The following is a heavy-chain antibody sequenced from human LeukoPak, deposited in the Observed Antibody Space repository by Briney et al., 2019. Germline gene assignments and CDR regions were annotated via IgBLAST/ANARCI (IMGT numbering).Heavy chain of an antibody. CDR1: GGFINSYY. Sequence: SETLSLTCTVSGGFINSYYWTWIRQPPGKGLEWIGNIYNSGNTNYNPSLKSRVTISVDTSKNQFSLKLNSVTAADTAVYYCARESGSYLWRSWLNPWGQGTLVTVSS. CDR3: ARESGSYLWRSWLNP. V-gene: IGHV4-59*01. J-gene: IGHJ5*02. D-gene: IGHD3-16*01. CDR2: IYNSGNT.